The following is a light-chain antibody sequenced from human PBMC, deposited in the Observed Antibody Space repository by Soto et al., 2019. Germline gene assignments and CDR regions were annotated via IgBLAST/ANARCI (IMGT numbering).Light chain of an antibody. CDR3: QQYNNWPHT. CDR1: QSVSSK. J-gene: IGKJ2*01. CDR2: GVS. V-gene: IGKV3-15*01. Sequence: IVMTQSPATLSVSPGERATLSCRASQSVSSKLAWFQQKPGQAPSLLIYGVSTRAIGVPVRFSGSGSGTEFTLTINSLQSEDFAVYYCQQYNNWPHTFGQGTKVDIK.